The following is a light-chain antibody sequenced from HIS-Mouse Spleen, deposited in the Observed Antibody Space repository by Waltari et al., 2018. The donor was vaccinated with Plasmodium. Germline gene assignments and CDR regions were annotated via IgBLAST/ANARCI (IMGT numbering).Light chain of an antibody. CDR3: QQYNNWSFT. J-gene: IGKJ3*01. Sequence: EIVMTQPPATQPASPGERATTSCRASQRVSINLAWYQQKPGQAPRLLIYGASTRATGIPARFSGSGSGTEFTLTISSLQSEDFAVYYCQQYNNWSFTFGPGTKVDIK. V-gene: IGKV3-15*01. CDR1: QRVSIN. CDR2: GAS.